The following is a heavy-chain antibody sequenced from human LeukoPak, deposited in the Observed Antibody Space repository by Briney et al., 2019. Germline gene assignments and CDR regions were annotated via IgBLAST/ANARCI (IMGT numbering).Heavy chain of an antibody. D-gene: IGHD6-6*01. CDR1: GFTFRSSA. Sequence: GGSLRLSCAASGFTFRSSAMHWVRQAPGKGLEWVALLPYDGTEKYYVESVKGRFTISRDNSNNTLYLQMNSLRVEGTAVYFCARQGSSLRYFPTYLDVWGKGTTVTVSS. J-gene: IGHJ6*03. V-gene: IGHV3-30*04. CDR3: ARQGSSLRYFPTYLDV. CDR2: LPYDGTEK.